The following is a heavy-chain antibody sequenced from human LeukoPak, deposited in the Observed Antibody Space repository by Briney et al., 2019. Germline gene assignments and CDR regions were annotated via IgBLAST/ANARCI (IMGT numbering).Heavy chain of an antibody. CDR3: ARDFGIGVWESYPYDY. Sequence: PGGSLRLSCAASGFTFDDYGMSWVRQAPGRGLEWVSGINWNGGSTGYADSVKGRFTISRDNAKNSLYLQMNSLRAEDTALYYCARDFGIGVWESYPYDYWGQGTLVTVSS. J-gene: IGHJ4*02. CDR2: INWNGGST. D-gene: IGHD3-16*02. V-gene: IGHV3-20*04. CDR1: GFTFDDYG.